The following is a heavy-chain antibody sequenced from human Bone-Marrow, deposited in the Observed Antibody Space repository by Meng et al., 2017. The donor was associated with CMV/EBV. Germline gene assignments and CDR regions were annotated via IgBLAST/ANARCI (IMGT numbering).Heavy chain of an antibody. Sequence: GESLKISCVASGITFNRYWMSWVRQAPGKGLEWVSSISSSSSYIYYADSVKGRFTISRDNAKNSLYLQMNSLRAEDTAVYYCARSGSGGGAFDIWGQGTMVTVSS. CDR1: GITFNRYW. CDR3: ARSGSGGGAFDI. J-gene: IGHJ3*02. CDR2: ISSSSSYI. V-gene: IGHV3-21*01. D-gene: IGHD2-15*01.